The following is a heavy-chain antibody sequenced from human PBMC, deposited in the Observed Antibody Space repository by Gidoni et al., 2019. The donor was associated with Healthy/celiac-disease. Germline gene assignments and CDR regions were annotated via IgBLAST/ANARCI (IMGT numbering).Heavy chain of an antibody. J-gene: IGHJ4*02. D-gene: IGHD1-26*01. V-gene: IGHV1-24*01. CDR1: GYTLTELS. CDR2: FDPEDGET. Sequence: QVQLVQSGAEVKKPGASVKVSCKVSGYTLTELSMPWVRQAPGKGLEWMGGFDPEDGETIYAQKFQGRVTMTEDTSTDTAYMELSSLRSEDTAVYYCATDQGLEYSGSYYGYYWGQGTLVTVSS. CDR3: ATDQGLEYSGSYYGYY.